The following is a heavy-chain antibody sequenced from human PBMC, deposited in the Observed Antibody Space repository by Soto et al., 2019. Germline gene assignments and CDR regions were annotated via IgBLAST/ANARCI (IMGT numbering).Heavy chain of an antibody. CDR3: VKDESINWYSGHFRH. D-gene: IGHD6-13*01. CDR2: INWNSGSI. Sequence: DVQLVESGGGLVQAGRSLRLSCAASGFTFDDYAMHWVRQVPGKGLEWVSGINWNSGSIGYADSVKGRFAISRDNAKNSLHLQMNSLRAEDTAFYYCVKDESINWYSGHFRHWGQGTLVTVSS. V-gene: IGHV3-9*01. CDR1: GFTFDDYA. J-gene: IGHJ1*01.